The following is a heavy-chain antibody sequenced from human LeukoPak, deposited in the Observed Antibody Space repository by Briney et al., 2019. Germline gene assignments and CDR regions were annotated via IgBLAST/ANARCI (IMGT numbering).Heavy chain of an antibody. CDR3: ARQSPIYLAIDY. D-gene: IGHD5/OR15-5a*01. CDR1: GGSISSYY. CDR2: IYYSGST. Sequence: SETLSLSCTVSGGSISSYYSSWIRQPPGKGLEWIGYIYYSGSTNYNPSLKSRVAISLDTSKNQFSLKLTSVTAADTAVYYCARQSPIYLAIDYWGQGTLVTVSS. V-gene: IGHV4-59*08. J-gene: IGHJ4*02.